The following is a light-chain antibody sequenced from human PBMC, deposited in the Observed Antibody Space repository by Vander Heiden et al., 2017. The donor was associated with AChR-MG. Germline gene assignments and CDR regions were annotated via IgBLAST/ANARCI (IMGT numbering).Light chain of an antibody. V-gene: IGKV1-39*01. CDR2: AAS. CDR1: QSISRY. Sequence: DHEMTQSPSSLSASVGDRVTITCRASQSISRYFNWYQQKPGKAPKLLIYAASSLQSGVPSRFSGSGSGTDFTLTISRLQPEDFATYYCQQRDSTPRTFGQGTKLEIK. J-gene: IGKJ1*01. CDR3: QQRDSTPRT.